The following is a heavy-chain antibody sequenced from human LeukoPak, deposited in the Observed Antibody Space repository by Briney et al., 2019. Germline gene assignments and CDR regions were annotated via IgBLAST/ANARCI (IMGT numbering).Heavy chain of an antibody. CDR2: ITSSGNTT. CDR1: GFTFSFYA. CDR3: AREGCSTTSCEFDY. D-gene: IGHD2-2*01. J-gene: IGHJ4*02. V-gene: IGHV3-23*01. Sequence: GGSLRLSCAASGFTFSFYAMSWVRQAPGKGLEWVAGITSSGNTTYYADPVKGRFTISRDNAKNSLYLQMNSLRAEDTALYYCAREGCSTTSCEFDYWGQGTLVTVSS.